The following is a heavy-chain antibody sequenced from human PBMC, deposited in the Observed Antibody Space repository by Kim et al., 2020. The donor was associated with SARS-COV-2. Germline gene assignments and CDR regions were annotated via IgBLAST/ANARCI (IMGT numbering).Heavy chain of an antibody. CDR3: ARDNIVATISRGDCSGGSCYPYYYYGMDV. CDR2: IYYSGST. J-gene: IGHJ6*02. CDR1: GGSISSYY. Sequence: SETLSLTCTVSGGSISSYYWSWIRQPPGKGLEWIGYIYYSGSTNYNPSLKSRVTISVDTSKNQFSLKLSSVTAADTAVYYCARDNIVATISRGDCSGGSCYPYYYYGMDVWGQGTTVTVSS. V-gene: IGHV4-59*01. D-gene: IGHD2-15*01.